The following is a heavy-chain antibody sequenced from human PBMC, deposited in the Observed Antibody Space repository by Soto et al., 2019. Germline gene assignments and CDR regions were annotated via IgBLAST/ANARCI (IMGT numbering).Heavy chain of an antibody. CDR1: GGSISSYY. J-gene: IGHJ4*02. Sequence: KPSETLSLTCTVSGGSISSYYWSWIRQPPGKGLEWIAYIYYSGSTNYNPSLKSRVTISVDTSKNQFSLKLKSVTAADTAVYYCARARYESSGYYYFDYWGQGTLVTVSS. V-gene: IGHV4-59*01. CDR2: IYYSGST. D-gene: IGHD3-22*01. CDR3: ARARYESSGYYYFDY.